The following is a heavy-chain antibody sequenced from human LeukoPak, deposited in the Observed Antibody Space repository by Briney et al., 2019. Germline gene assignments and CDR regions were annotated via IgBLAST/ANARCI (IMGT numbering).Heavy chain of an antibody. CDR1: GFTFDDYG. Sequence: GGSLRLSCAASGFTFDDYGMSWVRQAPGKGLEWVCGINWNGGSTGYADSVKGRFTISRDNAKNSLYLQMNSLRCADTALYYCGASAVLVRAWVYWDHWGQGTLVTVSS. D-gene: IGHD1-26*01. V-gene: IGHV3-20*04. CDR3: GASAVLVRAWVYWDH. CDR2: INWNGGST. J-gene: IGHJ4*02.